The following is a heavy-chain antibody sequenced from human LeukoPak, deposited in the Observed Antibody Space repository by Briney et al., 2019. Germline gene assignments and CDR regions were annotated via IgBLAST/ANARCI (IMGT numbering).Heavy chain of an antibody. CDR2: IDPSDSYS. CDR3: ARHEPWYYGSAIVGFDP. CDR1: GYSFTSYW. J-gene: IGHJ5*02. D-gene: IGHD3-10*01. Sequence: GESLKISCKGSGYSFTSYWISWVRRMPGKGLEWMGRIDPSDSYSNYSPSFQGHVTISADKSISTAYLQWSSLKASDTAMYYCARHEPWYYGSAIVGFDPWGQGTLVTVSS. V-gene: IGHV5-10-1*01.